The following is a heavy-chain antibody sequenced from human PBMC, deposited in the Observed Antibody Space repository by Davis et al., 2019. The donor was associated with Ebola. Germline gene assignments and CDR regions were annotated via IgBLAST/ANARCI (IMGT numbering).Heavy chain of an antibody. CDR3: VKEAVRGFGVVTFDS. J-gene: IGHJ4*02. D-gene: IGHD3-3*01. V-gene: IGHV3-74*01. CDR2: INGDATIT. Sequence: GESLKISCAASGFTFSSYWMHWVRQTPGTGLVWVSNINGDATITNYADSVKGRFTVSRDESKNTLYLQMNSLRADDTAVYFCVKEAVRGFGVVTFDSWGQGTLVTVSS. CDR1: GFTFSSYW.